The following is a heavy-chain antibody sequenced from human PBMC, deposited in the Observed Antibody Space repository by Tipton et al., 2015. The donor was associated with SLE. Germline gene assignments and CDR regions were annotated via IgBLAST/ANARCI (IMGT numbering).Heavy chain of an antibody. V-gene: IGHV4-39*07. CDR2: IYYSGST. CDR1: GGSISSSSYY. J-gene: IGHJ4*02. Sequence: TLSLTCTVSGGSISSSSYYWGWIRQPPGKGLEWIGSIYYSGSTYYNPSLKSRVTISVDTSKNQFSLKLSSVTAADTAVYYCQAAAGPAFDYWGQGTLVTVSS. D-gene: IGHD6-13*01. CDR3: QAAAGPAFDY.